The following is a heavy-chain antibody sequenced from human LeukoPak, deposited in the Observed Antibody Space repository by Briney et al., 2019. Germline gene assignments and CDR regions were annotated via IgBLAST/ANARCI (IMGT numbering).Heavy chain of an antibody. CDR3: ARDLSHRYYHRTGYAFDY. J-gene: IGHJ4*02. Sequence: ASVKVSCKASGYTFTSYGVTWVRQAPGQGLEWMGWISAYNGNTNYAQKLQGRVTMTTDTSTSTASMELRSLRSDDTAVYYCARDLSHRYYHRTGYAFDYWGQGILVTVSS. D-gene: IGHD3-22*01. CDR1: GYTFTSYG. V-gene: IGHV1-18*01. CDR2: ISAYNGNT.